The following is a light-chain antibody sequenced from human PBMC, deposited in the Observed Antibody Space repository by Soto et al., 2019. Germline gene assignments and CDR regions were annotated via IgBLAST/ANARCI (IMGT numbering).Light chain of an antibody. Sequence: QSVLTQPASVSGSPGQSITISCTGTSSDVGSYNLVSWYQQHPGKAPKLMIYEGSKRPSGVSNRFSGSKSGNTASLTISGLQAEDEADYSCCPYAVSHYVFGTGTKVTVL. J-gene: IGLJ1*01. CDR1: SSDVGSYNL. CDR2: EGS. V-gene: IGLV2-23*01. CDR3: CPYAVSHYV.